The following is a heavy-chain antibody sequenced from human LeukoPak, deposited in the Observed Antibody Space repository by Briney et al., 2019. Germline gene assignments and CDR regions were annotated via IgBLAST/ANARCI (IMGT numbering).Heavy chain of an antibody. CDR1: GFIFSHYW. Sequence: GGSLRLSCAASGFIFSHYWMSWVRQSPGKGLEWVATINNDGGDTLYADPVKGRLTISRDDAKNSLFLQFHSLRVDDTAVYYCTRLAPGSSRDYWGQGTLVTVSS. V-gene: IGHV3-7*01. D-gene: IGHD2-15*01. CDR3: TRLAPGSSRDY. J-gene: IGHJ4*02. CDR2: INNDGGDT.